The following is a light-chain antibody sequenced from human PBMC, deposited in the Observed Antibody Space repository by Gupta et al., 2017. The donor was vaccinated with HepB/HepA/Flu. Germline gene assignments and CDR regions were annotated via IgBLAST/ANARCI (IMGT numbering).Light chain of an antibody. CDR3: ATWDDSLNGVV. V-gene: IGLV1-47*01. CDR1: SSNIGSNY. J-gene: IGLJ2*01. CDR2: RNN. Sequence: QSVLTQPPSPSGPPGQRVTISCSGNSSNIGSNYVYWYQQRPGTAPKLLIYRNNQRPSGVPDRFSGSKSGTSASLAISGLRSEDEADYYCATWDDSLNGVVFGGGTKLTVL.